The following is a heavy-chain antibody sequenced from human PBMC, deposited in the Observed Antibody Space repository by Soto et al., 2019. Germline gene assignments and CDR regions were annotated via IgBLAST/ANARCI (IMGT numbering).Heavy chain of an antibody. D-gene: IGHD1-26*01. CDR3: ARDVGATGD. J-gene: IGHJ4*02. CDR1: GYTFTSYA. V-gene: IGHV1-3*01. CDR2: TNAGNGNT. Sequence: QVQLVQSGAEVKKPGASVKVSCKASGYTFTSYAMHWVRQAPGQRLEWMGWTNAGNGNTKYSQKLHGTVTITRDTSASTAYMELSSLRSEATAVYYCARDVGATGDWGQGTLVTVSS.